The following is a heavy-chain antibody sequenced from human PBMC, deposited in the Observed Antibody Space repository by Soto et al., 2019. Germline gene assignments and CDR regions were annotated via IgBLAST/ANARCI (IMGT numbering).Heavy chain of an antibody. Sequence: ASETLSLTCTVSGGSVSSGSYYWSWIRQPPGKGLEWIGYAYYSGGTNYNPSLESRVTISVDTSENQFSLKLSSATAADTAVYYCARNVLATTLFDYWGQGTLVTVSS. CDR3: ARNVLATTLFDY. J-gene: IGHJ4*02. CDR2: AYYSGGT. CDR1: GGSVSSGSYY. D-gene: IGHD5-12*01. V-gene: IGHV4-61*01.